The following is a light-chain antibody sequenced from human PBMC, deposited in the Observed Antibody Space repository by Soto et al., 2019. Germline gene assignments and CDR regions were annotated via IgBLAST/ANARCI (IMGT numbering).Light chain of an antibody. Sequence: QTVVTHEPSFSVSPGGTVTLTCGLSSGSVSTNYYPSWYQQTPGQAPRTLIYSTNTRSSGVPDRFSGSILGNKAALTISGAQAEDESDYFCVLYLGRGISVFGGGTKLTVL. V-gene: IGLV8-61*01. CDR1: SGSVSTNYY. CDR3: VLYLGRGISV. CDR2: STN. J-gene: IGLJ3*02.